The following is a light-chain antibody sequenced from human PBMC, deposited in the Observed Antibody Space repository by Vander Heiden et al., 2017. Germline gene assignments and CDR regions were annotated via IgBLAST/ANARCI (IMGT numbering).Light chain of an antibody. V-gene: IGLV2-14*01. CDR1: SSDVGGYNY. CDR2: DVS. CDR3: SSYTSSSSVV. J-gene: IGLJ2*01. Sequence: QSALTQPASVSGSPGPSITISCTGTSSDVGGYNYVSWYQQHPGKAPKYMIYDVSNRPSGVSNRFSGSKSGNTASLTISGLQAEDEADYYCSSYTSSSSVVFGGGTKLTVL.